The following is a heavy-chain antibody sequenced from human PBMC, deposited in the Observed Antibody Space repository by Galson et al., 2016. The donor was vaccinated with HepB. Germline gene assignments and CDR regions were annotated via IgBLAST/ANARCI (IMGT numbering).Heavy chain of an antibody. CDR1: KFTFSTYT. D-gene: IGHD1-26*01. Sequence: SLRLSCAASKFTFSTYTMNWVRQAPGKGLEWDSYISSDSGTIYYADSVKGRFTISRDNAKNSLYLQMNSLRAEDTAVYYCARTAFSYSGSYWWFHPWGQGTLVTVSS. V-gene: IGHV3-48*01. J-gene: IGHJ5*02. CDR3: ARTAFSYSGSYWWFHP. CDR2: ISSDSGTI.